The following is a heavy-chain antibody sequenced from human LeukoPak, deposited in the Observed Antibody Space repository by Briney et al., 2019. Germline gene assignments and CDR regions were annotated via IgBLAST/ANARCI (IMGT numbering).Heavy chain of an antibody. CDR3: ARDYYGPLDV. CDR2: IYYSGST. V-gene: IGHV4-31*03. J-gene: IGHJ6*02. D-gene: IGHD3-10*01. Sequence: SETLSLTCTVSGGSITNGGYYWSWIRQHPGKGLEWIGYIYYSGSTYYNPSLKSRVTISVDTSKNQFSLKLSSVTAADTAVYYCARDYYGPLDVWGQGTTVTVSS. CDR1: GGSITNGGYY.